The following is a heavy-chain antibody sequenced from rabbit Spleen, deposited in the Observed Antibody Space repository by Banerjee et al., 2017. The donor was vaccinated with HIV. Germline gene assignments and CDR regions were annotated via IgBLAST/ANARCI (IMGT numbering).Heavy chain of an antibody. Sequence: QSLEESGGGLVQPGGSLKLSCKASGFDFSSYGVSWVRQAPGKGLEWIGYIDPVFGITYYANWVNGRFSISSHNAQNTLFLQLNSLTAADTATYFCVRDLGYDDYSEKGYFNLWGPGTLVTVS. CDR3: VRDLGYDDYSEKGYFNL. D-gene: IGHD2-1*01. CDR1: GFDFSSYG. J-gene: IGHJ4*01. V-gene: IGHV1S7*01. CDR2: IDPVFGIT.